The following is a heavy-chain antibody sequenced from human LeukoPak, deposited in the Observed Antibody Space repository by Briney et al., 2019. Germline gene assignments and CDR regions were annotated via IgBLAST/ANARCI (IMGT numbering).Heavy chain of an antibody. CDR3: ARTHDSSGYYPDY. CDR2: IYYSGST. CDR1: GGSISSGDYY. J-gene: IGHJ4*02. D-gene: IGHD3-22*01. Sequence: SETLSLTCTVSGGSISSGDYYWSWIRQPPGKGLEWIGYIYYSGSTCYNPSLKSRVTISVDTSKNQFSLKLSSVTAADTAVYYCARTHDSSGYYPDYWGQGTLVTVSS. V-gene: IGHV4-30-4*01.